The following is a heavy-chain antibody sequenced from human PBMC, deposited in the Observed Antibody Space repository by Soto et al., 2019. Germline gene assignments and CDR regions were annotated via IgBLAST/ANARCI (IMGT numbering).Heavy chain of an antibody. CDR2: ISDSGATT. D-gene: IGHD6-19*01. Sequence: GGSLRLSCAASGFPFGENAMSWVRQAPGKGLEWVSGISDSGATTYYADSVRGRFTISRDNSKNTLYLQMRSLRAEDSASYYCAKEDTSSGSLDYWGQGALVTVSS. V-gene: IGHV3-23*01. CDR3: AKEDTSSGSLDY. J-gene: IGHJ4*02. CDR1: GFPFGENA.